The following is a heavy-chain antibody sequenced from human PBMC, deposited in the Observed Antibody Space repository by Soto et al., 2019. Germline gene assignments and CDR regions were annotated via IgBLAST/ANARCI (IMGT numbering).Heavy chain of an antibody. J-gene: IGHJ6*02. D-gene: IGHD1-20*01. Sequence: EVQLVESGGGLVQPGGSLRLSCAASGFTFSNYWIHWVRQAPGKGLVWVSRINGDGTTTDYADSVKGRFTIYRDNAKNTVYLQMNSLRVEEAAVYYCARGIRGYYGVDVWGQGTTVTVSS. CDR1: GFTFSNYW. CDR3: ARGIRGYYGVDV. CDR2: INGDGTTT. V-gene: IGHV3-74*01.